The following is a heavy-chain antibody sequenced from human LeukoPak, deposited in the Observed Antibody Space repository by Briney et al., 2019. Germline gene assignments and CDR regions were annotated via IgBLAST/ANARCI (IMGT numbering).Heavy chain of an antibody. CDR2: ISSSSSYI. CDR1: GFTFSSYS. Sequence: GGSLRLSCAASGFTFSSYSMNWVRQAPGKGLEWVSSISSSSSYIYYADSVKGRFTISRDTSKNTLYLQMNSLRAEDTAVYYCATSYGSGSYYNFDYWGQGTLVTASS. D-gene: IGHD3-10*01. V-gene: IGHV3-21*01. CDR3: ATSYGSGSYYNFDY. J-gene: IGHJ4*02.